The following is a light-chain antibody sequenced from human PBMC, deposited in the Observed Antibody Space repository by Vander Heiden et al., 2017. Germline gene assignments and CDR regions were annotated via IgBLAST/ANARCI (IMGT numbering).Light chain of an antibody. CDR1: SGSIASNY. CDR3: QSYDSSNHVV. V-gene: IGLV6-57*01. Sequence: NFMLTQPHSVSESPGKTVTTSCTRSSGSIASNYVQWYQARPGSSPTTVIYEDNQRPSGVPDRFSCSIDSSSNSAFPPISGLKTEDEAYYYCQSYDSSNHVVFGGGTKLTVL. CDR2: EDN. J-gene: IGLJ2*01.